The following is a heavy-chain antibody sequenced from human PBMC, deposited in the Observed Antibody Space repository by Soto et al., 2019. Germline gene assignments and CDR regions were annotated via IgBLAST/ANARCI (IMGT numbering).Heavy chain of an antibody. J-gene: IGHJ4*02. CDR1: GFTFSSYA. D-gene: IGHD5-18*01. CDR3: AKDRGYSYGFIDY. CDR2: ISGSGGST. Sequence: EVQLLESGGGLVQPGGSLRLSCAASGFTFSSYAMSWVHQAPGKGLEWVSAISGSGGSTYYADSVKGRFTISRDNSKNTLYLQMNSLRAEDTAVYYCAKDRGYSYGFIDYWGQGTLVTVSS. V-gene: IGHV3-23*01.